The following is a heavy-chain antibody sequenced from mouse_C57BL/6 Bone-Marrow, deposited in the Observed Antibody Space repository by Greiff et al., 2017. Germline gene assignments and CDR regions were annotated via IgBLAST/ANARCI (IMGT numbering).Heavy chain of an antibody. CDR2: ISSGGSYT. Sequence: EVKLVESGGDLVKPGGSLKLSCAASGFTFSSYGMSWVRQTPDKRLEWVATISSGGSYTYYPDSVKGRFTISRDKAKNTLYLQMSSLKSEDTAMYYCARQCYYGSSFYYAMDYWGQGTSVTVSS. CDR3: ARQCYYGSSFYYAMDY. D-gene: IGHD1-1*01. CDR1: GFTFSSYG. V-gene: IGHV5-6*01. J-gene: IGHJ4*01.